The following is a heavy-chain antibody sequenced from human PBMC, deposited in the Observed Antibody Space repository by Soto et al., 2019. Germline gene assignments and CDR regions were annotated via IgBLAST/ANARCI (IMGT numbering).Heavy chain of an antibody. V-gene: IGHV4-61*01. D-gene: IGHD1-7*01. CDR2: IYYSGST. CDR3: ARDRLELRGYAFDI. CDR1: GGSVSSGSYY. Sequence: QVQLQESGPGLVKPSETLSLTCTVSGGSVSSGSYYWSWIRQPPGKGLEWIGYIYYSGSTNYNPSLKSRVTISVDTSKNQFSLKLSSVTAADTAVYYCARDRLELRGYAFDIWGQGTMVTVSS. J-gene: IGHJ3*02.